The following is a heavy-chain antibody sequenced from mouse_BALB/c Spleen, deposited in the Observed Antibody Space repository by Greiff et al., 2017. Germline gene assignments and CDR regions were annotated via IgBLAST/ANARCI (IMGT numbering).Heavy chain of an antibody. D-gene: IGHD2-1*01. CDR1: GYAFSSSW. V-gene: IGHV1-82*01. Sequence: VQLQQSGPELVKPGASVKISCKASGYAFSSSWMNWVKQRPGQGLEWIGRIYPGDGDTNYNGKFKGKATLTADKSSSTAYMQLSSLTSVDSAVYFCARGGNYGAYWGQGTLVTVSA. CDR2: IYPGDGDT. J-gene: IGHJ3*01. CDR3: ARGGNYGAY.